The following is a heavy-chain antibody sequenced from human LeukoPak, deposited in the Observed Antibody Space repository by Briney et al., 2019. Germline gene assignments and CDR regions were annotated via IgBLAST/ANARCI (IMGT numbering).Heavy chain of an antibody. D-gene: IGHD3-10*01. J-gene: IGHJ5*02. CDR1: CGFMTSGDYF. Sequence: SDTLSLICTLSCGFMTSGDYFWTWIRRPRGKGPERIGYVYYSRSTQYHPSLTSRVPIPVDTSKSQFSLKLSALTAAARAVCYCAREAVVRVNWFDRWGQGTLVTVSS. V-gene: IGHV4-30-4*02. CDR3: AREAVVRVNWFDR. CDR2: VYYSRST.